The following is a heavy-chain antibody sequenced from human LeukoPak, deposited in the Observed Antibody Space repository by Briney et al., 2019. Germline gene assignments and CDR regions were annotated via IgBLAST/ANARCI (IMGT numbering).Heavy chain of an antibody. CDR1: GYSISSNNW. V-gene: IGHV4-28*01. J-gene: IGHJ3*02. CDR2: IYYSGST. Sequence: PSDTLSLTCAVSGYSISSNNWWAWIRQPPGKGLEWIGYIYYSGSTYYDPYNPSLTSRVTMSVDTSKNQFSLKLDSVTEIDTAMYYCARNQAVAANRGAFDIWGQGTMVTVSS. CDR3: ARNQAVAANRGAFDI. D-gene: IGHD6-19*01.